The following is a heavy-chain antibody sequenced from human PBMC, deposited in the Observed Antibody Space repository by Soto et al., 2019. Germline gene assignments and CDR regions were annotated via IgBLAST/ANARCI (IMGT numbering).Heavy chain of an antibody. CDR3: ARDGDGRMTTNPYYYNGMDV. Sequence: SETLSLTCTVSGASINSGGYYWSWIRQLPGKGLEWIGYIYFSGSTYYNPSLESRVTISLDTSQNQFSLKLSSVTAADTAVYYCARDGDGRMTTNPYYYNGMDVWGPGTTVTVSS. J-gene: IGHJ6*02. CDR2: IYFSGST. CDR1: GASINSGGYY. D-gene: IGHD4-4*01. V-gene: IGHV4-31*03.